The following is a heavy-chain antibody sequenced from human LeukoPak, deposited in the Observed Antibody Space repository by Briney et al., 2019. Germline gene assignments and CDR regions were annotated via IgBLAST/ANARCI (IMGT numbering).Heavy chain of an antibody. CDR2: ISFDGNNE. CDR3: ARSDFRGYCSSSSCYTYFY. D-gene: IGHD2-2*02. Sequence: GGSLRLSCAASGFTFSSYGMHWVRQAPGKGLEWVAVISFDGNNEYYADSVKGRFTISRDNSKNTLYLQMSTLRAEDTAVYYCARSDFRGYCSSSSCYTYFYWGQGTLVTVSS. V-gene: IGHV3-30*03. J-gene: IGHJ4*02. CDR1: GFTFSSYG.